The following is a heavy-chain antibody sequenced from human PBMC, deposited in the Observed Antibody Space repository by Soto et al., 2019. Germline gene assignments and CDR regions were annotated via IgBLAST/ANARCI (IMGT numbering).Heavy chain of an antibody. D-gene: IGHD3-22*01. J-gene: IGHJ4*02. V-gene: IGHV1-69*13. CDR2: IIPIFGTA. Sequence: ASVKVSCKASGGTFSSYAISWVRQAPGQGLEWMGGIIPIFGTANYAQKFQGRVTITADESTSTAYMELSSLRSEDTAVYYCARYPRSGYLGWYYFDYWGQGTLVTVSS. CDR1: GGTFSSYA. CDR3: ARYPRSGYLGWYYFDY.